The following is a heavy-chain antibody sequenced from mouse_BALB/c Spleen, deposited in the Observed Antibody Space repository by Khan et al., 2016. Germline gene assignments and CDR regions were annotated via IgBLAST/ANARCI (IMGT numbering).Heavy chain of an antibody. D-gene: IGHD2-4*01. J-gene: IGHJ3*01. CDR1: GFTFSDYY. CDR2: ISDGGSYT. Sequence: EVELVESGGGLVKPGGSLKLSCAASGFTFSDYYMYWVRQTPEKRLEWVATISDGGSYTYYPDSVKGRFTISRDNAQNNLYLQMSSRKSEDSARYSCARERLRRGFAYWGQGTLVTVSA. CDR3: ARERLRRGFAY. V-gene: IGHV5-4*02.